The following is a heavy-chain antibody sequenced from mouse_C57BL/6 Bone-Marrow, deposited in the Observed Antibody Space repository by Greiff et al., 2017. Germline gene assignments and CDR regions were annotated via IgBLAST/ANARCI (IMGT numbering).Heavy chain of an antibody. CDR2: IWRGGST. CDR1: GFSLTRYG. Sequence: QVQLKQSGPGLVQPSQSLSITCTVSGFSLTRYGVHWVRQSPGKGLEWLGVIWRGGSTDYNAAFMSRLSITKDNSKSQVFFKMNSLQADDTAIYYCAKTFYGNYWYFDVWGTGTTVTVSS. V-gene: IGHV2-5*01. D-gene: IGHD2-10*01. J-gene: IGHJ1*03. CDR3: AKTFYGNYWYFDV.